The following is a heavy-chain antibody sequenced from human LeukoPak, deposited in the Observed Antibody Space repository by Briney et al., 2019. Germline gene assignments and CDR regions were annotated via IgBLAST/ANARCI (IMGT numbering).Heavy chain of an antibody. J-gene: IGHJ4*02. CDR2: ISSSGSTI. Sequence: GGSLRLSCAASGFTFSDYYMSWIRQAPGKGLEWVSYISSSGSTIYYADSVKGRFTISRDNAKNSLYLQMNSLRAEDTAVYYCARDLSGAHHEFYFDYWGQGTLVTVSS. CDR3: ARDLSGAHHEFYFDY. CDR1: GFTFSDYY. V-gene: IGHV3-11*01. D-gene: IGHD3-10*01.